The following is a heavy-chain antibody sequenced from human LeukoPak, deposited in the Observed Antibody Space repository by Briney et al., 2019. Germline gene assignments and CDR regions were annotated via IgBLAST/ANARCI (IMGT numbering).Heavy chain of an antibody. CDR2: INHSGST. CDR1: GGSFSGYY. CDR3: ARGLYRARMDV. J-gene: IGHJ6*02. Sequence: PSETLSLTCAVYGGSFSGYYWSWIRQPPGKGLEWIGEINHSGSTNYNPSLKSRVTISVDKSKNQFSLKLSSVTAADTAVYYCARGLYRARMDVWGQGTTVTVSS. D-gene: IGHD1-14*01. V-gene: IGHV4-34*01.